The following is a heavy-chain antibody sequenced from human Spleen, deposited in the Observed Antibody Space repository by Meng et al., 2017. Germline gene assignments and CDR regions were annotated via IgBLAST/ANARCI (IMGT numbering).Heavy chain of an antibody. D-gene: IGHD3-22*01. CDR3: AREVYYYDIGAAFDI. V-gene: IGHV4-31*03. CDR1: GGSISSGGYY. Sequence: LRLSCTVSGGSISSGGYYWSWIRQHPGKGLEWIGYIYYSGSTYYNPSLKSRLTISVDTSQNQFSLNLNSVTAADTAVYYCAREVYYYDIGAAFDIWGQGTMVTVSS. J-gene: IGHJ3*02. CDR2: IYYSGST.